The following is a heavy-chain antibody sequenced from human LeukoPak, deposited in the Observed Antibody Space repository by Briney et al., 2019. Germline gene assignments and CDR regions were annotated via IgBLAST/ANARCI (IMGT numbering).Heavy chain of an antibody. CDR1: GGSISSSSYW. J-gene: IGHJ4*02. CDR2: ISYSGST. V-gene: IGHV4-39*01. Sequence: SETLSLTCTVSGGSISSSSYWWGCIRQPPGMELVWIGSISYSGSTHYNPSLKSRVTISVDTSKNQFSLKLSSVTAADTAVYYCARPYTTSTYYFDYWGQGTLVTVSS. D-gene: IGHD2-2*02. CDR3: ARPYTTSTYYFDY.